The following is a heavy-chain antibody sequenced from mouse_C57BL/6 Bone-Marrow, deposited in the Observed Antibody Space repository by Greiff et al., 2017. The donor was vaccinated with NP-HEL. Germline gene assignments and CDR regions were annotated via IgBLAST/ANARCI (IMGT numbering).Heavy chain of an antibody. CDR1: GYTFTSYW. CDR3: AKLVYWYFDV. J-gene: IGHJ1*03. CDR2: IHPNSGST. D-gene: IGHD4-1*01. Sequence: VKLQQPGAELVKPGASVKLSCKASGYTFTSYWMHWVKQRPGQGLEWIGMIHPNSGSTNYNEKFKSKATLTVDKSSSTAYMQLSSLTSEDSAVYYCAKLVYWYFDVWGTGTTVTVSS. V-gene: IGHV1-64*01.